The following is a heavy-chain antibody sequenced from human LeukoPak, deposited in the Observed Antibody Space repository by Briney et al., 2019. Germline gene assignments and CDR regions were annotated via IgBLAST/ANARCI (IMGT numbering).Heavy chain of an antibody. J-gene: IGHJ4*02. D-gene: IGHD6-13*01. CDR3: ARVAAAATGFDY. CDR2: TYYRPKWYN. V-gene: IGHV6-1*01. Sequence: SQTLSLTCAISGDSVSSNSVAWSWIRQSPSRGLEWLGRTYYRPKWYNHYAVSVKSRITINPDTSKNQFSLQLNSVTLEDTAVYYCARVAAAATGFDYWGQGTLVTVSS. CDR1: GDSVSSNSVA.